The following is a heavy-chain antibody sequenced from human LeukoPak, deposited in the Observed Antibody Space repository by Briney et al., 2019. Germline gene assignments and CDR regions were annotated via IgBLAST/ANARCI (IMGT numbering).Heavy chain of an antibody. D-gene: IGHD1-14*01. CDR2: ISGSGGSK. J-gene: IGHJ4*02. V-gene: IGHV3-23*01. Sequence: GASLRPSCAASGFTFSSYAMSWVRQAPGKGLEWVSAISGSGGSKYYADSVKGRFTISRDNSKNTLYLQMNSLRAEDTAVYYCAKDPESRRTFDYWGQGTLVTVSS. CDR3: AKDPESRRTFDY. CDR1: GFTFSSYA.